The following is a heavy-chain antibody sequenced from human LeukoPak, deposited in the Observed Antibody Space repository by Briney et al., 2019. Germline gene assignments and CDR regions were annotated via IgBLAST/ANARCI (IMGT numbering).Heavy chain of an antibody. Sequence: PSETLSLTCTVSGASVSSSSSFWAWIRQPPGKGLEWIGNVYYSGSTHYNPSLKSRVTISLDMSKNQFSLRLTSVIAADTAIYYCARHGLYQDYGYWGQGILVTVSS. D-gene: IGHD3-16*01. V-gene: IGHV4-39*01. CDR2: VYYSGST. CDR1: GASVSSSSSF. CDR3: ARHGLYQDYGY. J-gene: IGHJ4*02.